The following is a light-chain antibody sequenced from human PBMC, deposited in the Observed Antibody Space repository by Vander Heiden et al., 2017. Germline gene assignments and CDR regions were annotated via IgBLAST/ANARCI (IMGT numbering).Light chain of an antibody. CDR3: CSYAGSSTVV. Sequence: QSALTQPASVSGSPGQSITISCTGTSSDVGSYNLVSWYQQLPGKAPKLMIYEVSKRPSGVSNRFSGSKSGNTASLTIPGLQAEDEADYYCCSYAGSSTVVFGGGTKLTVL. CDR2: EVS. V-gene: IGLV2-23*02. J-gene: IGLJ2*01. CDR1: SSDVGSYNL.